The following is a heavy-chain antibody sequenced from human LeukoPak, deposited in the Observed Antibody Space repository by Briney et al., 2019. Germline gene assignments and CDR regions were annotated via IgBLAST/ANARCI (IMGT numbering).Heavy chain of an antibody. CDR1: GDSVSSNTAA. D-gene: IGHD1-26*01. CDR2: TYYRSKWYN. CDR3: ARTAIGGNYFDY. V-gene: IGHV6-1*01. J-gene: IGHJ4*02. Sequence: SQTLSLTCAISGDSVSSNTAAWNWIRQSPSRGLEWLGRTYYRSKWYNDYAVSVKSRVTINPDTSKNQFSLQLNSVTPEDTAMYYCARTAIGGNYFDYWGQGTLVTVPS.